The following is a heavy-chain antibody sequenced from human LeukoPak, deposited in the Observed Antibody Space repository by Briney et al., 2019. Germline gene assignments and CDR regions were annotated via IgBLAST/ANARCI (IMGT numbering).Heavy chain of an antibody. CDR3: ARSTAATYFDY. V-gene: IGHV1-46*01. D-gene: IGHD6-13*01. Sequence: GASVKVSCKASGGTFSSYAISWVRQAPGQGLEWMGIINPSGGTTSYAQRFQGRVTMTRDTSTSTVFMELSSLRSEDTAVFYCARSTAATYFDYWGQGTLVTVSS. CDR1: GGTFSSYA. CDR2: INPSGGTT. J-gene: IGHJ4*02.